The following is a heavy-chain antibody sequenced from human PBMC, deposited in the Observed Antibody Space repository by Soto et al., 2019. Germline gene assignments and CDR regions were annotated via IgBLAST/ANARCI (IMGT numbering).Heavy chain of an antibody. CDR2: ISGSGGST. D-gene: IGHD3-3*01. Sequence: VQLLESGGGLVQPGGSLRLSCAASGFTFSSYAMSWVRQAPGKGLEWVSAISGSGGSTYYADSVKGRFTISRDNSKNTLYLQMNSLRAEDTAVYYCAKVPYDFWSGYYPNYFDYWGQGTLVTVSS. CDR1: GFTFSSYA. J-gene: IGHJ4*02. V-gene: IGHV3-23*01. CDR3: AKVPYDFWSGYYPNYFDY.